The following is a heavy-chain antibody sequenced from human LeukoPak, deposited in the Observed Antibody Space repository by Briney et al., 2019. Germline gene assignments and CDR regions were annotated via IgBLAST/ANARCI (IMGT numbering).Heavy chain of an antibody. J-gene: IGHJ4*02. Sequence: PGGSLRLSCAASGFTFSNYAMHWVRQAPGKGLEWVAVISYDGSNKYYADSVNGRFTISRDNSKNTLYLQMNSLRADDTAVYYCARGGYSGSGNYFDYWGQGTLVTVSS. D-gene: IGHD3-10*01. CDR1: GFTFSNYA. CDR2: ISYDGSNK. V-gene: IGHV3-30*14. CDR3: ARGGYSGSGNYFDY.